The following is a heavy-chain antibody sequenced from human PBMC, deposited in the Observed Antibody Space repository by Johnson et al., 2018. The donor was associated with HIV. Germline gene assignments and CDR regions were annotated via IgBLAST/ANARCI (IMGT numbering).Heavy chain of an antibody. CDR2: ISYDGSNK. D-gene: IGHD6-6*01. J-gene: IGHJ3*02. CDR3: ARVEQLGAFDI. Sequence: QVQLVESGGGVVQPGRSLRLSCAASGFTFSNYTLHWVRQAPGKGLEWVAVISYDGSNKYYADSVKGRFTITRDNAKITLYLQMNSLRVEDTAVYYCARVEQLGAFDIWGQGTMVTVSS. V-gene: IGHV3-30-3*01. CDR1: GFTFSNYT.